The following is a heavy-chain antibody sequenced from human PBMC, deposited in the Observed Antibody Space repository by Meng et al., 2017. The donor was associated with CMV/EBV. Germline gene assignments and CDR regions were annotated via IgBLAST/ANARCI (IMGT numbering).Heavy chain of an antibody. CDR2: IIPILGIA. CDR1: GGTFSSYA. D-gene: IGHD3-10*01. Sequence: SVKVSCKASGGTFSSYAISWVRQAPGQGLEWMGGIIPILGIANYAQKFQGRVTITADKSTSTAYMVLNSLRSEDTAVYYCARGGLYYYGSGTRPPRAWFDPWGQGTLVTVSS. V-gene: IGHV1-69*10. CDR3: ARGGLYYYGSGTRPPRAWFDP. J-gene: IGHJ5*02.